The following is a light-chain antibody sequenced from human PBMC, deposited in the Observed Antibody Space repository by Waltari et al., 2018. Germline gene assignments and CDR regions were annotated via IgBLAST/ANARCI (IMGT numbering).Light chain of an antibody. CDR1: ESINRW. V-gene: IGKV1-5*03. CDR2: KAS. Sequence: DIQMTQSPSTLSASIGDRVTITCRASESINRWLAWYQQRPGEAPKLLIYKASALESGVPSRFSASGSGTEFTLTISSLQPDDFATYYCQQYHDYWTFGQGTKVEIK. J-gene: IGKJ1*01. CDR3: QQYHDYWT.